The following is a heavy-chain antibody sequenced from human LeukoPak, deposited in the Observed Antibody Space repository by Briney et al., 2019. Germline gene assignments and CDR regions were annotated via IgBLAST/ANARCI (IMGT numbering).Heavy chain of an antibody. CDR3: AGGWNSGNFWY. V-gene: IGHV6-1*01. J-gene: IGHJ4*02. D-gene: IGHD1-26*01. CDR1: GDTVSTNSGV. CDR2: TYYRSKWYD. Sequence: SQTLSLTCAISGDTVSTNSGVWNWIRQSPSRGLEWLGRTYYRSKWYDDCAVSVRSRITINPDTSKNQFSLQLTSVTPEDTAVYYCAGGWNSGNFWYWGQGPLVTV.